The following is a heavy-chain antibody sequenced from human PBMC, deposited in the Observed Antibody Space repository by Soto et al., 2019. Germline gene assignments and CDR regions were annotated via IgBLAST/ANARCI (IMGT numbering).Heavy chain of an antibody. CDR2: IYYSGST. D-gene: IGHD3-22*01. J-gene: IGHJ4*02. CDR1: GGSISSGGYY. V-gene: IGHV4-31*03. Sequence: SETLSLTCTVSGGSISSGGYYWSWIRQHPGKGLEWIGYIYYSGSTYYNPSLKGRVTISVDTSKNQFSLKLSSVTAADTAVYYCARALDYYDSSGYLYFDYWGQGTLVTVSS. CDR3: ARALDYYDSSGYLYFDY.